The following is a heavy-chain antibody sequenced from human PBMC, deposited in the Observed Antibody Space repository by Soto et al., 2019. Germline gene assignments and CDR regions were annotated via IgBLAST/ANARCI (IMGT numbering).Heavy chain of an antibody. CDR2: ISYDGSNK. CDR1: GFTFSSYA. Sequence: PGGSLRLSCAASGFTFSSYAMHWVRQAPGKGLEWVAVISYDGSNKYYADSVKGRFTISRDNSKNTLYLQMNSLRAEDTAVYYCARDFYNGPLLRYFDWSHPHYYGMDVWGQGTTVTVSS. V-gene: IGHV3-30-3*01. CDR3: ARDFYNGPLLRYFDWSHPHYYGMDV. J-gene: IGHJ6*02. D-gene: IGHD3-9*01.